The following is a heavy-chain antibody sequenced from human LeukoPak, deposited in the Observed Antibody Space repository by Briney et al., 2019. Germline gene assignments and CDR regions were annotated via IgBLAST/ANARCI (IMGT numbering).Heavy chain of an antibody. CDR3: AIDGGVQFDY. CDR2: IIPIFGTA. CDR1: GYTFTGYY. V-gene: IGHV1-69*13. D-gene: IGHD1-1*01. J-gene: IGHJ4*02. Sequence: ASVKVSRKASGYTFTGYYMHWVRQAPGQGLEWMGGIIPIFGTANYAQKFQGRVTITADESRSTAYMELSSLRSEDTAVYYCAIDGGVQFDYWGQGTLVTVSS.